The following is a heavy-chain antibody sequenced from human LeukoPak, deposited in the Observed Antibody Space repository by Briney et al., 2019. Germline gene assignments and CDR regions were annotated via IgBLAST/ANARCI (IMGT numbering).Heavy chain of an antibody. Sequence: GESLKISCKVSGYSFTSYWIGWVRQMPGKGLEWMGIIYPGDSDTRYSPSFQGQVTISADKSISTAYLQWSSLKASDTAMYYCARPLLYSSGWYYFDYWGQGTLVTVSS. D-gene: IGHD6-19*01. CDR2: IYPGDSDT. CDR3: ARPLLYSSGWYYFDY. V-gene: IGHV5-51*01. CDR1: GYSFTSYW. J-gene: IGHJ4*02.